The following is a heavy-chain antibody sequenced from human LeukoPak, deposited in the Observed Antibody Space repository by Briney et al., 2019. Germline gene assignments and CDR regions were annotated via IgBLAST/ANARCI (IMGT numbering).Heavy chain of an antibody. V-gene: IGHV1-24*01. J-gene: IGHJ4*02. Sequence: ASVKVSCKVSGYTLTELSMHWVRQAPGKGLEWMGGFDPEDGETIYAQKFQGRVTMTEDTSTDTAYMELSSLRSEDTAVYYCARESGYYYDTSGYTFDYWGQGILVTVSS. CDR1: GYTLTELS. D-gene: IGHD3-22*01. CDR2: FDPEDGET. CDR3: ARESGYYYDTSGYTFDY.